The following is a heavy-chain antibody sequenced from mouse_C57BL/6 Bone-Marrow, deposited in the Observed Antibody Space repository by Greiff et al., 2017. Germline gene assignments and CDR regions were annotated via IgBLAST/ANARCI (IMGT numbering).Heavy chain of an antibody. CDR2: INPGSGGT. V-gene: IGHV1-54*01. D-gene: IGHD2-2*01. CDR3: AREGWLRRGFAD. Sequence: QVHVKQPGAELVRPGTSVKVSCKASGYAFTNYLIAWVKQRPGQGLEWIGVINPGSGGTNYNEKFKSKATLTADKSSSTAYMQLSSLTSEDSAVYFCAREGWLRRGFADWGQGTLVTVSA. CDR1: GYAFTNYL. J-gene: IGHJ3*01.